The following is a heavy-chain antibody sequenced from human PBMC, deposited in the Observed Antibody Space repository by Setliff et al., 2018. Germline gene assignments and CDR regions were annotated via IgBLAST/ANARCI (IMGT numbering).Heavy chain of an antibody. J-gene: IGHJ6*03. V-gene: IGHV3-48*01. CDR1: GFTFSNYG. CDR3: AKCGGDHCCPLYQYNMDV. D-gene: IGHD2-21*02. CDR2: ISSGSNSI. Sequence: PGGSLRLSCVTSGFTFSNYGMTWVRRATGKGLEWISYISSGSNSIDYADSVKGRFTNFRDNAKNSLYLQMDSLRAEDTAVYYCAKCGGDHCCPLYQYNMDVWGKGTTVTVSS.